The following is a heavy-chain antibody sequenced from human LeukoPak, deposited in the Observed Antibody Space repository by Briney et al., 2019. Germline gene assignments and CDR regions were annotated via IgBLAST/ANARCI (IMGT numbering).Heavy chain of an antibody. J-gene: IGHJ4*02. CDR1: GFTFSSYA. V-gene: IGHV3-23*01. D-gene: IGHD2-21*02. CDR2: ISGSGGST. Sequence: GGSLRLSCAASGFTFSSYAMSWVRQAPGKWLEWVSAISGSGGSTYYADSVKGRFTIYRDNSKHTLYLQMNSLRAEDKAVYYCAKDIVAVPAGGFDYWGQGTMVTVSS. CDR3: AKDIVAVPAGGFDY.